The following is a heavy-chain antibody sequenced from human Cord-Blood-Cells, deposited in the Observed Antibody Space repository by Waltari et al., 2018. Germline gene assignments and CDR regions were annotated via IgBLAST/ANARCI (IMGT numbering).Heavy chain of an antibody. J-gene: IGHJ4*02. V-gene: IGHV4-34*01. CDR2: IKHSGST. Sequence: QVQLQQWGAGLLKPSETLSLTCAVYGGSFCGYYWSWIRQPPGKGLEWIGEIKHSGSTHETPSLKSRVTISVDTSKNQFALKLSSVTAADTAVYYCASLFLAQGGDYWGQGTLVTVSS. CDR1: GGSFCGYY. D-gene: IGHD3-16*01. CDR3: ASLFLAQGGDY.